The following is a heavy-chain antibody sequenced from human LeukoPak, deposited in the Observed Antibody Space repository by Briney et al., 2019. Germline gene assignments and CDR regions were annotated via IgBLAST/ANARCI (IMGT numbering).Heavy chain of an antibody. Sequence: SGPTLVKPTQTLTLTCTFSGFSLSTSGVGVGWTRQPPGKALEWLALIYWNDDKRYSPSLKSRLTITKDTSKNQVVLTMTDMDPVDTATYYCAKRYASAWFGYWGQGPLVTVSS. CDR3: AKRYASAWFGY. CDR2: IYWNDDK. CDR1: GFSLSTSGVG. D-gene: IGHD2-2*01. J-gene: IGHJ4*02. V-gene: IGHV2-5*01.